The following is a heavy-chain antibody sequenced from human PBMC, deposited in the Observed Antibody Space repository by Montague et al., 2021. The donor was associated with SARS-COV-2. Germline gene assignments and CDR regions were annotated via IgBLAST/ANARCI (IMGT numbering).Heavy chain of an antibody. J-gene: IGHJ4*01. CDR1: GDSMSSDRYY. CDR2: ILSAGDT. V-gene: IGHV4-39*01. Sequence: SETRSLTCSVSGDSMSSDRYYWGWIRQPPGKGLEWITCILSAGDTYYNPSLKSRVTISLDTSKNQFSLNLDSVTAADTAVYYCARQGLGFCNGGSCFSTLAFWGHGILVTVSS. CDR3: ARQGLGFCNGGSCFSTLAF. D-gene: IGHD2-15*01.